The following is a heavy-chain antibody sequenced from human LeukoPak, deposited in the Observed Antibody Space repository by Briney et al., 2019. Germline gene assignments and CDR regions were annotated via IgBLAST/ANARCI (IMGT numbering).Heavy chain of an antibody. CDR2: IYTSGST. CDR3: AREYIVGASDWFDP. D-gene: IGHD1-26*01. Sequence: SSETLSLTCTVSGGSISSYYWSWIRQPAGKGLEWIGRIYTSGSTNHNPSLKSRVTMSVDTSKNQFSLKLSSVTAADTAVYYCAREYIVGASDWFDPWGKGTLVTVSS. J-gene: IGHJ5*02. CDR1: GGSISSYY. V-gene: IGHV4-4*07.